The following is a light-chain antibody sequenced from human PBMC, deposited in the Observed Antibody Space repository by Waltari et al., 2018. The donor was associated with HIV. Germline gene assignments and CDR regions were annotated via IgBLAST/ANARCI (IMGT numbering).Light chain of an antibody. J-gene: IGKJ5*01. CDR3: MQSIQLPIT. CDR1: QSLLRRDGRTF. Sequence: DIVMTQTPLSLSVTPGQPASISCKSSQSLLRRDGRTFLYWFLQRPGQSPQVLIYEVSNRFSGVPDRFSGSGSGTDFTLKIRRVEAEDFGIYYCMQSIQLPITFGQGTRLEI. CDR2: EVS. V-gene: IGKV2D-29*02.